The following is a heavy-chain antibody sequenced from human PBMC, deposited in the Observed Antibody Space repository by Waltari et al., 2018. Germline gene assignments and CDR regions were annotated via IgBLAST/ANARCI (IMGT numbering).Heavy chain of an antibody. V-gene: IGHV4-4*07. D-gene: IGHD3-22*01. CDR3: ARGYYDSSGPGYYYYMDV. Sequence: QVQLQESGPGLVKPSETLSLTCTVTGGSISSYYWSWIRQPAGKGLEWIGRIYTSGSTNYNPSLKSRVTMSVDTSKNQFSLKLSSVTAADTAVYYCARGYYDSSGPGYYYYMDVWGKGTTVTVSS. CDR2: IYTSGST. J-gene: IGHJ6*03. CDR1: GGSISSYY.